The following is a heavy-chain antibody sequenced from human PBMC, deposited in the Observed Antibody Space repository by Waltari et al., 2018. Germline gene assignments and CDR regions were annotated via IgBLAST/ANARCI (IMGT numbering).Heavy chain of an antibody. Sequence: QVQLQQWGAGLLKPSETLSLTCTVYGWSFNCYYWSWIRQPPGKGLEWIGEINHSGSTNYNPSLTSRVTISVDTSKNQFSLKLSSVTAADTAVYYCARNPELRPNFDYWGQGTLVTVSS. J-gene: IGHJ4*02. CDR1: GWSFNCYY. D-gene: IGHD1-7*01. CDR2: INHSGST. CDR3: ARNPELRPNFDY. V-gene: IGHV4-34*01.